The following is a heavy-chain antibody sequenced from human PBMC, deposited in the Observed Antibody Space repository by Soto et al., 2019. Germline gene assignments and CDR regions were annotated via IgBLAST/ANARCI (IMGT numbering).Heavy chain of an antibody. J-gene: IGHJ4*02. D-gene: IGHD4-17*01. Sequence: QVQLVQSGVEVEKPGASVKVSCKASGYTFPSYGITWVGQAPGKGLEWMGWISAYNGNTNYAQKSQGRVTMTTDTSTSTAYMELRSLRSDDTAVYYCARDVPTVTTGGPDYWGQGTLVTVSS. CDR2: ISAYNGNT. CDR3: ARDVPTVTTGGPDY. CDR1: GYTFPSYG. V-gene: IGHV1-18*01.